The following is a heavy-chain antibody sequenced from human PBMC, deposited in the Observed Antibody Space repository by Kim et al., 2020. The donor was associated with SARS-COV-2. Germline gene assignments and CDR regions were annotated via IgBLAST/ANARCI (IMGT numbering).Heavy chain of an antibody. D-gene: IGHD3-22*01. J-gene: IGHJ4*02. CDR3: ARGFYYYYDSSGYSALDY. Sequence: KGRFTISRDNSKNTLYLQMNSLRAEDTAVYYCARGFYYYYDSSGYSALDYWGQGTLVTVSS. V-gene: IGHV3-30*07.